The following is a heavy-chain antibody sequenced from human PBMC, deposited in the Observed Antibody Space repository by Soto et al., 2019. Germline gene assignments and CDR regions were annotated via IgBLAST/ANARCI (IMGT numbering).Heavy chain of an antibody. V-gene: IGHV3-9*01. J-gene: IGHJ3*02. CDR1: GFTFDDYA. CDR3: ATGVVATILAFDI. CDR2: ISWNSGSI. D-gene: IGHD5-12*01. Sequence: GGSLRLSCAASGFTFDDYAMHWVRQAPGKGLEWVSGISWNSGSIGYADSVKGRFTISRDNAKNSLYLQMNSLRAEDTALYYCATGVVATILAFDIWGQGTMVTVSS.